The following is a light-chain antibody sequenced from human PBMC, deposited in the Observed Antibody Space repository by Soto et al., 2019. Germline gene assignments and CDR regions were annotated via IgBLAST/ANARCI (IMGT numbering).Light chain of an antibody. V-gene: IGKV3-15*01. CDR1: QSVDTN. CDR3: QQHYKRPPWT. J-gene: IGKJ1*01. Sequence: EIVMTQSPATLSVSPGERATLSCRASQSVDTNVAWYQQKPGRAPRLLIYGASTRAAGIPVRFSGSGSGTEFTLTISSLQSEDFAVYYCQQHYKRPPWTFGQGTKV. CDR2: GAS.